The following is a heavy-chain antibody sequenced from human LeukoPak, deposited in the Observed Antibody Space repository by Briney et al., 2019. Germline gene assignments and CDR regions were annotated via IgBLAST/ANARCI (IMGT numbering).Heavy chain of an antibody. D-gene: IGHD3-9*01. CDR3: ARWNWLARAFDI. Sequence: GGSLRLSCAASGFTFSSYWMSWVRQAPGMGLGWVANIKQDGSEKYYVDSVKGRFTISRDNAKNSLYLQMNSLRAEDTAVYYCARWNWLARAFDIWGQGTMVTVSS. J-gene: IGHJ3*02. CDR2: IKQDGSEK. V-gene: IGHV3-7*03. CDR1: GFTFSSYW.